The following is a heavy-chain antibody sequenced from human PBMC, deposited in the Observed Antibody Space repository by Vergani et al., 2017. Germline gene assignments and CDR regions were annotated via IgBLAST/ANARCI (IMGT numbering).Heavy chain of an antibody. Sequence: VQLVESGGGVVQPGRSLRLSCAASGFTFSSYAMSWVRQAPGKGLEWGSAISGSGGSTYYADSVKGRFTISRANSKNTLYLQMNSLRAEDTAVDYCAKKRGYSYGFIDYWGQGTLVTVSS. CDR3: AKKRGYSYGFIDY. J-gene: IGHJ4*02. D-gene: IGHD5-18*01. CDR2: ISGSGGST. V-gene: IGHV3-23*04. CDR1: GFTFSSYA.